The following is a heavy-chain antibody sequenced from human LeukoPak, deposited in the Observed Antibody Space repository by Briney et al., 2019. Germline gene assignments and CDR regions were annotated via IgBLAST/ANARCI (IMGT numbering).Heavy chain of an antibody. V-gene: IGHV4-59*11. Sequence: SETLSLTCTVSGGSISSHYWSWIRQPPGKGLEWIGYIYYSGSTNYNPSLKSRVTISVDTSKNQFSLKLSSVTAADTAVYYGARERVVPAASTYYYYYMDVWGKGTTVTVSS. CDR1: GGSISSHY. CDR3: ARERVVPAASTYYYYYMDV. D-gene: IGHD2-2*01. J-gene: IGHJ6*03. CDR2: IYYSGST.